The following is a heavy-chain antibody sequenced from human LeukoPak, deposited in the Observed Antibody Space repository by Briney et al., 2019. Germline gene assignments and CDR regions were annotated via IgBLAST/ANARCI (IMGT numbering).Heavy chain of an antibody. CDR3: AKALAVAGGFFDY. D-gene: IGHD6-19*01. CDR2: ISGSGGST. J-gene: IGHJ4*02. CDR1: GFTFSSYA. Sequence: GGSLRLSCAASGFTFSSYAMSLVRQAPGKGLEWVSAISGSGGSTYYADSVKGRFTISRDNSKNTLYLQMNSLRAEDTAVYYCAKALAVAGGFFDYWGQGTLVTVSS. V-gene: IGHV3-23*01.